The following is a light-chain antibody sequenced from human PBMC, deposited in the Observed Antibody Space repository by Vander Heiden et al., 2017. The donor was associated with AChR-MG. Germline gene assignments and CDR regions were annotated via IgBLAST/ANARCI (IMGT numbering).Light chain of an antibody. Sequence: DIQLTQPPPTLSASVADRVTITCRASESISSWLAWYQQKPGKAPKLLIYKASSLESGVPSRFSGSGSETEFTLTISSLQPDDFGTYYCQQYNSYPWTFGQGTKVEIK. CDR2: KAS. CDR1: ESISSW. CDR3: QQYNSYPWT. J-gene: IGKJ1*01. V-gene: IGKV1-5*03.